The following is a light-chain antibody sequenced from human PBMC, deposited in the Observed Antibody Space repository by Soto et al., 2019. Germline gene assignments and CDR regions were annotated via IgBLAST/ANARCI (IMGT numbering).Light chain of an antibody. J-gene: IGKJ5*01. CDR1: QSLVYSDGNTY. Sequence: DVVMTQSPLSLPVTLGQPASISCSSSQSLVYSDGNTYLHWFQQRPGQSPRRLIHKVSIRDSGVPDRFSGSGSGTDFTLKISRVEAEDVGVYYCMQALQTFTFGQGTRLENK. CDR2: KVS. CDR3: MQALQTFT. V-gene: IGKV2-30*01.